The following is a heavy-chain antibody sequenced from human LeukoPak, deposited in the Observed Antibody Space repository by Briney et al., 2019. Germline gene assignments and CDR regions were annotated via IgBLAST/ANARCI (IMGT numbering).Heavy chain of an antibody. D-gene: IGHD4-17*01. CDR2: LDYSGVA. V-gene: IGHV4-39*01. CDR3: ARATAVTSFDY. CDR1: GGSISSSPYF. Sequence: SETLSLTCTVSGGSISSSPYFWGWIRQPPGKGLEWIGGLDYSGVAYYNPSLKSRVTMSPDTSMNQFSLNLRSVTAADTAVYYCARATAVTSFDYWGQGTLVTVSS. J-gene: IGHJ4*02.